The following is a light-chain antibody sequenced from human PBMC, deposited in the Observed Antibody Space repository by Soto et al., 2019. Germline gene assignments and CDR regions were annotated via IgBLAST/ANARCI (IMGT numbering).Light chain of an antibody. V-gene: IGLV3-1*01. CDR3: QEWDSITAVV. CDR2: QDS. Sequence: SYELTQPPSVSVSPGQTASITCSGDKLGFKYACWYQQKPGQTPVLVIYQDSKRPSGIPEPFSGSNSGNTATLTISGTQAIDEADYYCQEWDSITAVVFGGGTKLTVL. J-gene: IGLJ2*01. CDR1: KLGFKY.